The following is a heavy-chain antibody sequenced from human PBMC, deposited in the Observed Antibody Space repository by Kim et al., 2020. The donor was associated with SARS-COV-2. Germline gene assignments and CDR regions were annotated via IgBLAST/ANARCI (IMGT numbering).Heavy chain of an antibody. Sequence: SVKGRFTISRDNAKNTLYLQMNSLRPEDTAVYYCARAGDYDFSGYYGFFHHRGQGALVTVSS. CDR3: ARAGDYDFSGYYGFFHH. V-gene: IGHV3-74*01. J-gene: IGHJ1*01. D-gene: IGHD3-22*01.